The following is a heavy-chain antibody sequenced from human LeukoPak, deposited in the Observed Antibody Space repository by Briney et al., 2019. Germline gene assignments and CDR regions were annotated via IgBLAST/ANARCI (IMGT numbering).Heavy chain of an antibody. J-gene: IGHJ3*02. CDR3: ARPRYCSGGSCPDAFDI. CDR2: IYHSGST. V-gene: IGHV4-38-2*01. CDR1: GYSISSGYY. D-gene: IGHD2-15*01. Sequence: SETLSLTCAVSGYSISSGYYWGWIRQPPGKGLEWIGSIYHSGSTYYNPSLKSRVTISVDTSKNQFSLKLSSVTAADTAVYYSARPRYCSGGSCPDAFDIWGQGTMVTVSS.